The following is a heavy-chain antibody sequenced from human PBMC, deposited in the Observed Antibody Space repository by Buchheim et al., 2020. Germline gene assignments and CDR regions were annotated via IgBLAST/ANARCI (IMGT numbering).Heavy chain of an antibody. CDR1: GFTFSSYE. V-gene: IGHV3-48*03. CDR2: ISIIGSTI. Sequence: EVQLVESGGGLVQPGGSLRLSCAASGFTFSSYEMNWVRQAPGKGLEWVSYISIIGSTIYYADSVKGRFTISRANPKNPLYFQMNSLRAEDTAVYYCARDSAAGDYYYYYGMDVWGQGTT. CDR3: ARDSAAGDYYYYYGMDV. D-gene: IGHD4-17*01. J-gene: IGHJ6*02.